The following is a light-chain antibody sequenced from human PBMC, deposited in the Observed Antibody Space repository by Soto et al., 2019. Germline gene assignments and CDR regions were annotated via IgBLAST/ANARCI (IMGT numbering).Light chain of an antibody. V-gene: IGLV1-51*01. CDR2: DNN. J-gene: IGLJ1*01. Sequence: QSVLTQSPSVSAAPGQKVTISCSGSSANIGNNYVSWYQQLPGTAPKLLIYDNNKRPSGIPDRFSGSKSGTSATLGITGLQTGDEADYYCGTRDGRLSGYVFXTGTKVTVL. CDR3: GTRDGRLSGYV. CDR1: SANIGNNY.